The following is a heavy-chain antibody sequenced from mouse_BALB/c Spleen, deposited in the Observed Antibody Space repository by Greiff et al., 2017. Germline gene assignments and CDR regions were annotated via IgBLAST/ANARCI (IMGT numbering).Heavy chain of an antibody. D-gene: IGHD1-1*01. CDR3: ARDTVVPYYYAMDY. J-gene: IGHJ4*01. CDR2: IRNKANGYTT. Sequence: EVHLVESGGGLVQPGGSLRLSCATSGFTFTDYYMSWVRQPPGKALEWLGFIRNKANGYTTEYSASVKGRFTISRDNSQSILYLQMNTLRAEDSATYYCARDTVVPYYYAMDYWGQGTSVTVSS. V-gene: IGHV7-3*02. CDR1: GFTFTDYY.